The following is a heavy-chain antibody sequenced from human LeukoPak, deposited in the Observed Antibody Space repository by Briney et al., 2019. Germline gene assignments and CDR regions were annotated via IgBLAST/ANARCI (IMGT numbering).Heavy chain of an antibody. V-gene: IGHV4-34*01. CDR1: GGSFSGYY. Sequence: SETLSLTCAVYGGSFSGYYWSWIRQPPGKGLEWIGEINHSGSTNYNPSLKSRVTISVDTSKNQFSLKLSSVTAADTAVYYCARLFLGPADPDIVVVPAARAVDYWGQGTLVTVSS. CDR2: INHSGST. CDR3: ARLFLGPADPDIVVVPAARAVDY. D-gene: IGHD2-2*01. J-gene: IGHJ4*02.